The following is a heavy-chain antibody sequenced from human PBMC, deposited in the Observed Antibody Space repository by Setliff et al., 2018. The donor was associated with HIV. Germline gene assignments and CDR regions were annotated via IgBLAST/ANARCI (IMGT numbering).Heavy chain of an antibody. CDR1: GYTLTELS. D-gene: IGHD6-19*01. CDR3: ARVPLSGWLYFDYYMDV. Sequence: ASVKVSCKISGYTLTELSIHWVRQAPGKGLEWMANFDPEDGETFYAQKFQGRLTMTEDTSTDTAYMELSSLRSDDTAMYYCARVPLSGWLYFDYYMDVWGKGTTVTVSS. CDR2: FDPEDGET. V-gene: IGHV1-24*01. J-gene: IGHJ6*03.